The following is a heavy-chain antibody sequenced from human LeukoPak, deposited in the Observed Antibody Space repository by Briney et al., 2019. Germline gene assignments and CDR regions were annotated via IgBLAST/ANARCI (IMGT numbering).Heavy chain of an antibody. D-gene: IGHD6-6*01. CDR2: INHSGST. Sequence: SETLSLTCAVYGGSFSGYYWSWIRQPSGKGLEWIGEINHSGSTNYNPSLKSRVTISVDTSKNQFSLKLSSVTAADTAVYYCARYAAARPLLFYYYMDVWGKGTTVTVSS. CDR3: ARYAAARPLLFYYYMDV. CDR1: GGSFSGYY. V-gene: IGHV4-34*01. J-gene: IGHJ6*03.